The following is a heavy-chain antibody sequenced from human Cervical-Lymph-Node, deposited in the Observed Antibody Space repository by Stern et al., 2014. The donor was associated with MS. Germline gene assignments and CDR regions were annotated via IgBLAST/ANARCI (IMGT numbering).Heavy chain of an antibody. D-gene: IGHD3-3*01. CDR1: GGSISSGGYY. Sequence: QVQLQESGPGLVKPSQTLSLTCTVSGGSISSGGYYWSRIRQQPGQGLVGIGYIYYSGRTYYNTSLKSRVTISVDTSKNQFSLKLSSVTAADSAVYYCARVSYDFWSGYYAFDYWGQGTLVTVSS. CDR2: IYYSGRT. V-gene: IGHV4-31*03. J-gene: IGHJ4*02. CDR3: ARVSYDFWSGYYAFDY.